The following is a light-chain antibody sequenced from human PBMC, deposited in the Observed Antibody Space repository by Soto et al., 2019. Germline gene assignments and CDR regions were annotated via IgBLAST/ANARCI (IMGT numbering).Light chain of an antibody. CDR1: QNISIY. Sequence: DLQMTQSPSSLSESVGDRVTITCRASQNISIYLNWYQQKPGKAPKFLISAASNLRSGVPSRFSGSGSGTVFTLTISSLQIEDSATYYCQQAYNPPLTFGGGTKVEIK. V-gene: IGKV1-39*01. CDR3: QQAYNPPLT. CDR2: AAS. J-gene: IGKJ4*01.